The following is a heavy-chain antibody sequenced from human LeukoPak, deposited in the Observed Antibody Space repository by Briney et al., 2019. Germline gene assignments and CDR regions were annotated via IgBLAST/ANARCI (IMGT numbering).Heavy chain of an antibody. J-gene: IGHJ4*02. Sequence: SETLSLTCAVSGYSISSVYYWGWIRQPPGKGLEWIGSIYHSGSTYYNPSLKSRVTISVDTSKNQFSLKLSSVTAADTAVYYCARQTPTYFDYWGQGTLVTVSS. D-gene: IGHD4-17*01. CDR2: IYHSGST. CDR1: GYSISSVYY. V-gene: IGHV4-38-2*01. CDR3: ARQTPTYFDY.